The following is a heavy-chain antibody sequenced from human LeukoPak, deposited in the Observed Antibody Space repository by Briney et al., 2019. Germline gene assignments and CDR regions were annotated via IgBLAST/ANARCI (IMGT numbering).Heavy chain of an antibody. V-gene: IGHV4-59*01. CDR3: ARVGSSSWDNWFDP. CDR2: IYYSGST. J-gene: IGHJ5*02. CDR1: GGSISSYY. D-gene: IGHD6-13*01. Sequence: SETLSLTCTVSGGSISSYYWSWIRQPPGKGLEWIGYIYYSGSTNYNPSLKSRVTISVDTSKNQFSLKLGSVTAADTAVYYCARVGSSSWDNWFDPWGQGTLVTVSS.